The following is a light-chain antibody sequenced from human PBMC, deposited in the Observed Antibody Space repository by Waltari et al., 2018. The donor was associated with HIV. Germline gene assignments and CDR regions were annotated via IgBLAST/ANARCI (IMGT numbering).Light chain of an antibody. CDR2: DFF. CDR3: SSYTTTNTII. Sequence: QSALTQPASVSGSPGQSITISCTGTSSDIGAYEYVSWYRPHPDKAPQLLIYDFFYRPSGVSHRFSGSKSGNTASLTISGLQAEDEAVYSCSSYTTTNTIIFGGGTKLTVL. V-gene: IGLV2-14*03. CDR1: SSDIGAYEY. J-gene: IGLJ2*01.